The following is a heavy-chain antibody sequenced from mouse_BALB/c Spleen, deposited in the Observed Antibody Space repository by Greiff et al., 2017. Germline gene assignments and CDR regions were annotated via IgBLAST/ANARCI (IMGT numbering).Heavy chain of an antibody. V-gene: IGHV1S135*01. J-gene: IGHJ4*01. CDR3: ARERAYGNYGEGAMDY. CDR1: GYSFTSYY. D-gene: IGHD2-1*01. Sequence: VQLKQSGPELMKPGASVKISCKASGYSFTSYYMHWVKQSHGKSLEWIGYIDPFNGGTSYNQKFKGKATLTVDKSSSTAYMHLSSLTSEDSAVYYCARERAYGNYGEGAMDYWGQGTSVTVSS. CDR2: IDPFNGGT.